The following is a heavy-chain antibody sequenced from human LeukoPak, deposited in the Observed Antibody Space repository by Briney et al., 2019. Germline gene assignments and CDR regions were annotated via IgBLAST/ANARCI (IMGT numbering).Heavy chain of an antibody. CDR2: IYHNGAT. Sequence: SETLSLTCAVSGGSISSSSSVCWTWVRQPPGEGLEWIGEIYHNGATNYNPSLKSRVTVLLDKSKNQFPLKLNSVTAADTALYYCARNGGNSDYDYWGQGTLVTVS. D-gene: IGHD4-23*01. V-gene: IGHV4-4*02. CDR3: ARNGGNSDYDY. CDR1: GGSISSSSSVC. J-gene: IGHJ4*02.